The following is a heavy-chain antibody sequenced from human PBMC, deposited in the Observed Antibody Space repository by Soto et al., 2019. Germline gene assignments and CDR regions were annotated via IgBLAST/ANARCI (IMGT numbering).Heavy chain of an antibody. J-gene: IGHJ4*02. CDR2: ISYDEIDK. CDR1: GFTFTNYT. CDR3: AGRSGSSDY. V-gene: IGHV3-30*04. Sequence: VGSLRLSCAVSGFTFTNYTMHWVRQAPGKGLEWVALISYDEIDKYYADAVKGRFTISRDNSKNTLYLQMDSLRAEDTAVYYCAGRSGSSDYWGRGTLVTVSS. D-gene: IGHD3-10*01.